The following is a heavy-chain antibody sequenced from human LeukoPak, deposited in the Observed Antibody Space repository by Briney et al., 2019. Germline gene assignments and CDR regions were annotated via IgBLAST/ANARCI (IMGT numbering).Heavy chain of an antibody. J-gene: IGHJ4*02. V-gene: IGHV3-23*01. CDR3: AKGYSSGWTPFDY. CDR2: IGDSGEIE. CDR1: GLILRGHA. Sequence: GGSLRLSCEASGLILRGHAMSWVRQAPGKGLEWVSGIGDSGEIERYADSVKGRFTISRDNFRNTVYLEMRSLRPEDTAVYYCAKGYSSGWTPFDYSGQGTQVTVSS. D-gene: IGHD6-19*01.